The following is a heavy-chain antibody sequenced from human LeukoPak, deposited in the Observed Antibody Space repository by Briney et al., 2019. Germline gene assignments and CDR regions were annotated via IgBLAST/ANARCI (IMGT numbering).Heavy chain of an antibody. V-gene: IGHV3-7*01. Sequence: GGSLRLSCAASGFTFTDFWMNWVRQAPGKGLEWVANVNQDGSVKYYVDSVKGRFTISRDNAKNSLYLQMNSLRDEDTAVYYCARDKWELLHTSHFDYWGQGTLVTVSS. J-gene: IGHJ4*02. D-gene: IGHD1-26*01. CDR1: GFTFTDFW. CDR2: VNQDGSVK. CDR3: ARDKWELLHTSHFDY.